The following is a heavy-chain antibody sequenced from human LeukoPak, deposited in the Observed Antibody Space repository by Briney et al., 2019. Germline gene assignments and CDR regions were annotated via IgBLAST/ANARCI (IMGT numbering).Heavy chain of an antibody. Sequence: GASVKVSCKASGYTFTSYGISWVRQAPGQGLEWMGWISAYNGNTNYAQKLQGRVTMTTDTSTSTAYMELRSLRSNDTAVYYCAREGDVVVPAMIDYWGQGTLVTVSS. V-gene: IGHV1-18*01. CDR1: GYTFTSYG. J-gene: IGHJ4*02. CDR3: AREGDVVVPAMIDY. D-gene: IGHD2-2*01. CDR2: ISAYNGNT.